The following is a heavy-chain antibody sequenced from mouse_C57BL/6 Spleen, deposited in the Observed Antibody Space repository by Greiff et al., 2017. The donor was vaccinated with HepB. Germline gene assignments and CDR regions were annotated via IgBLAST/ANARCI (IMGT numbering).Heavy chain of an antibody. CDR1: GYSITSGYY. Sequence: VQLKESGPGLVKPSQSLSLTCSVTGYSITSGYYWNWIRQFPGNKLEWMGYISYDGSNNYNPSLKNRISITRDTSKNQFFLKLNSVTTEDTATYYCARDSPYGPHFDYWGQGTTLTVSS. J-gene: IGHJ2*01. V-gene: IGHV3-6*01. D-gene: IGHD1-1*02. CDR3: ARDSPYGPHFDY. CDR2: ISYDGSN.